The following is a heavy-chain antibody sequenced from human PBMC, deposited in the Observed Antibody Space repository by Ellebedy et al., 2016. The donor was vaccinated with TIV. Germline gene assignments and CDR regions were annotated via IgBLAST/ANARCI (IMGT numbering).Heavy chain of an antibody. CDR2: ISGAGGLT. Sequence: PGGSLRLSCAASGFSFSNYAMSWVRQAPGKGLGWVSAISGAGGLTYYADSVKGRFTMSRDNSKDTLYLQMNSLRAEDTAVYYCAKLDRGYFDLWGRGTLVTVSS. D-gene: IGHD3-10*01. J-gene: IGHJ2*01. V-gene: IGHV3-23*01. CDR1: GFSFSNYA. CDR3: AKLDRGYFDL.